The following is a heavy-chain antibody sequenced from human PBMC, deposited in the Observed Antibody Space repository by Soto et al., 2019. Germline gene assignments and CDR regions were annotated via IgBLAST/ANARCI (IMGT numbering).Heavy chain of an antibody. CDR2: ISSSSSTI. J-gene: IGHJ6*02. Sequence: GGSLRLSCAASGFTFSSYSMNWVRQAPGKGLEWVSYISSSSSTIYYADSVKGRFTISRDNAKNSLYLQMNSLRDEDTAVYYCARERVVVPATIFYYYALDVWGQGTTVTVSS. V-gene: IGHV3-48*02. CDR3: ARERVVVPATIFYYYALDV. D-gene: IGHD2-15*01. CDR1: GFTFSSYS.